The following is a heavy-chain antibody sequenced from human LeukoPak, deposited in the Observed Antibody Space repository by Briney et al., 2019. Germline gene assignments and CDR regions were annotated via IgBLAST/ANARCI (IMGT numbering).Heavy chain of an antibody. D-gene: IGHD2-8*01. CDR1: AFTFSSYA. J-gene: IGHJ6*02. CDR3: ARGPERTGVGTRYYYDMDV. Sequence: GRSLRLSCAASAFTFSSYAMHWVRQAPAKGLEWVAVISYVGSNKYYADSVKGRFTISRDNSKNTLYLQMNSLRAEDTAVYYCARGPERTGVGTRYYYDMDVWGQGTTVTVSS. CDR2: ISYVGSNK. V-gene: IGHV3-30-3*01.